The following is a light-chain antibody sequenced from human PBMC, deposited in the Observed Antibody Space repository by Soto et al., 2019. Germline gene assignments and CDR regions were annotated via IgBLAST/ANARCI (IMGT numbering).Light chain of an antibody. J-gene: IGLJ1*01. V-gene: IGLV2-14*01. CDR3: TSYTRDTALV. CDR1: SSDVGTYNY. Sequence: SVLTQPASVSGSPGQSITISWTGTSSDVGTYNYVSWYQHHPGKAPKLIIYEVSNRPSGVSNRFSGSKSGSTASLTISGLQAEDEADYHCTSYTRDTALVFGTGTKLTVL. CDR2: EVS.